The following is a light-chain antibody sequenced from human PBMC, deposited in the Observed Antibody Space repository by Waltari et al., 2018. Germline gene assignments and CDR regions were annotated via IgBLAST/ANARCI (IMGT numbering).Light chain of an antibody. CDR2: GAS. Sequence: DIVMTQSPDSLAVSLGEGATISCESSQSVFYSSSNKNSLAWYQQKPGQPPKLLIHGASTRESWVPDRFSGSGSGTHFALTISSLQAEDVAVYYCQQFYSSPPTFGQGTKVEI. J-gene: IGKJ1*01. CDR3: QQFYSSPPT. V-gene: IGKV4-1*01. CDR1: QSVFYSSSNKNS.